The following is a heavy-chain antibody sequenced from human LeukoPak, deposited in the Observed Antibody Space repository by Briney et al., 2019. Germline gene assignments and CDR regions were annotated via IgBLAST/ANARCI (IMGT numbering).Heavy chain of an antibody. J-gene: IGHJ3*02. CDR3: ARDYLGGNPDAFDI. CDR1: GDSISSSSYS. CDR2: IYYSGST. Sequence: SETLSLTCTVSGDSISSSSYSWGWIRQPPGKELEWIGSIYYSGSTYYNPSLNSRVTISVDTSKNQFSLKLSSVTAADTAVYYCARDYLGGNPDAFDIWGQGTMVTVSS. V-gene: IGHV4-39*07. D-gene: IGHD4-23*01.